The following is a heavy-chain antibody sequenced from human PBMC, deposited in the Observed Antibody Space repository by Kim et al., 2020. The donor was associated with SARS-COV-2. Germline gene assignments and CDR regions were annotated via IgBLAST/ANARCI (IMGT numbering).Heavy chain of an antibody. Sequence: SETLSLTCTVSGGSISSYYWSWIRQPPGKGLEWIGYIYYSGSTNYNPSLKSRVTISVDTSKNQFSLKLSSVTAADTAVYYCARVMGGSLDYWGQGTLVTVSS. V-gene: IGHV4-59*01. CDR2: IYYSGST. J-gene: IGHJ4*02. CDR3: ARVMGGSLDY. CDR1: GGSISSYY. D-gene: IGHD3-16*01.